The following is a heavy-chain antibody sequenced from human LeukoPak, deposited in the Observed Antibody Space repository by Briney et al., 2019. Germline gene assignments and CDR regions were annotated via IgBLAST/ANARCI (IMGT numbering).Heavy chain of an antibody. D-gene: IGHD3-3*01. Sequence: GGSLRLSCAASGFTFSSYGMHWVRQAPGKGLEWVAFIRYDGSNKYYADSVKGRFTISRDNSKNTLYLQMNSLRAEDTAVYYCAKLPGYDFWSGRDAFDIWGQGTMVTVSS. V-gene: IGHV3-30*02. J-gene: IGHJ3*02. CDR2: IRYDGSNK. CDR1: GFTFSSYG. CDR3: AKLPGYDFWSGRDAFDI.